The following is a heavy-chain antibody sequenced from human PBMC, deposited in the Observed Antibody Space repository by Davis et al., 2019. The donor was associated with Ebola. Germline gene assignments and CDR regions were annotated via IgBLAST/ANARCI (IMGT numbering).Heavy chain of an antibody. Sequence: PGGSLRLSCAASGFTFSSYAMHWVRQAPGKGLEWVAVISYDGSNKYYADSVKGRFTISRDNSKNTLYLQMNSLRAEDTAVYYCASHILAAADYWGQGTLVTVSS. CDR2: ISYDGSNK. CDR3: ASHILAAADY. J-gene: IGHJ4*02. CDR1: GFTFSSYA. D-gene: IGHD6-13*01. V-gene: IGHV3-30-3*01.